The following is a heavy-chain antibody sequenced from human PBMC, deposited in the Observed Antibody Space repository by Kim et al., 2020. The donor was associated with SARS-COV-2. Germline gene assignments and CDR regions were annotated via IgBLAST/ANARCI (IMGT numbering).Heavy chain of an antibody. Sequence: SETLSLTCAVYGGSFSGYHWSWIRQSPGKGLEWIAEINQSGGTNYNPSLKRRVTITLDTSKNQFSLRLNSVTAADTALYYCARGHIVVIPAPILGLGPYYTSYYMDVWGRGTKVTV. CDR2: INQSGGT. D-gene: IGHD2-2*01. CDR1: GGSFSGYH. CDR3: ARGHIVVIPAPILGLGPYYTSYYMDV. V-gene: IGHV4-34*01. J-gene: IGHJ6*03.